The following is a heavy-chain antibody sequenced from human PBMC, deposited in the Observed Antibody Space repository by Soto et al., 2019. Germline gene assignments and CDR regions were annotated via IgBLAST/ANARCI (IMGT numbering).Heavy chain of an antibody. CDR2: ISGTGTST. CDR1: GFTFSNSA. Sequence: EVQLLESGGGLVQPGGSLRLSCAASGFTFSNSAMSWVRQSPGKGLEWVSTISGTGTSTYNADSVKGRFTISTDNSKNTPYLQMNSVRAEDTAVYYGARVGGYSGAFVETHYYGMDVRGQGTTVTVSS. J-gene: IGHJ6*02. D-gene: IGHD5-12*01. CDR3: ARVGGYSGAFVETHYYGMDV. V-gene: IGHV3-23*01.